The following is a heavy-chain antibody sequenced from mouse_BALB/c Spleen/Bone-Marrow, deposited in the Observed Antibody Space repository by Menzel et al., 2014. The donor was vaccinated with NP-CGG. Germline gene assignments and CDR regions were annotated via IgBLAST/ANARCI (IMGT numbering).Heavy chain of an antibody. D-gene: IGHD2-14*01. CDR2: INPSNGRT. CDR3: ARDYVYDAGFAWFVY. J-gene: IGHJ3*01. V-gene: IGHV1S81*02. Sequence: VQFQESGVALVKPGASVKLSCRAPGYTFTTYWMHWVKKRPGQGLEWIGEINPSNGRTIYNEKFKSKATLTVDKSTNTAYMQLSSLTAEDSAVYYCARDYVYDAGFAWFVYWGQGTLVTVSA. CDR1: GYTFTTYW.